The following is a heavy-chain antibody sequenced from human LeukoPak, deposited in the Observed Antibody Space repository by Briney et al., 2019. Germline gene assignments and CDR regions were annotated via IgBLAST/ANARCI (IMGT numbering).Heavy chain of an antibody. CDR2: IKQDGSAK. D-gene: IGHD5-18*01. CDR1: GFTFSSHW. J-gene: IGHJ4*02. CDR3: ARGGAYTAMGLLYFDY. Sequence: GGSLRLSCAASGFTFSSHWMSWVRQAPGKGLEWVANIKQDGSAKYYVDSVRGRFTISRDNAKTSLYLQMNSLRAEDTAVYYCARGGAYTAMGLLYFDYWGQGTLVTVSS. V-gene: IGHV3-7*01.